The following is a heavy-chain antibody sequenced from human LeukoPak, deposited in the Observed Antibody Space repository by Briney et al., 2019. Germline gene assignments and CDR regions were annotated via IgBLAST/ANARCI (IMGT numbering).Heavy chain of an antibody. CDR3: ARVNWVIDY. J-gene: IGHJ4*02. CDR2: VYHSGST. Sequence: SETLSLTCTVSGYSISSGYYWGWIRQPPGEGLEGIGSVYHSGSTYYNPSLKSRVTISVDTSKNQFSLKLTSVTAADTAVFYCARVNWVIDYWGQGILVTVSA. V-gene: IGHV4-38-2*02. CDR1: GYSISSGYY. D-gene: IGHD7-27*01.